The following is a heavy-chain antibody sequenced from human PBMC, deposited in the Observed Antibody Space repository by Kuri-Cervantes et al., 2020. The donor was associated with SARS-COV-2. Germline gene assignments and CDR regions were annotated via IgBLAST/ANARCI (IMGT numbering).Heavy chain of an antibody. V-gene: IGHV3-30-3*01. CDR1: GFNFSDYY. J-gene: IGHJ3*02. CDR2: ISYDGSNK. D-gene: IGHD1-1*01. Sequence: GESLKISCAASGFNFSDYYMSWIRQAPGKGLEWVAVISYDGSNKYYADSVKGRFTISRDNSKNTLYLQMNSLRAEDTAVYYCAREGVEAFDIWGQGTMVTVSS. CDR3: AREGVEAFDI.